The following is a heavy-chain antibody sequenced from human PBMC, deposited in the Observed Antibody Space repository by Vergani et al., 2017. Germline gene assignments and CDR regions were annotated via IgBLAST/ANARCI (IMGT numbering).Heavy chain of an antibody. V-gene: IGHV2-5*04. J-gene: IGHJ6*03. CDR2: MYWNDDQ. D-gene: IGHD1-7*01. Sequence: QITLKESGPTLVKPTQTLTLTCTFSGFSLNTRGVSVAWIRQPPGKALDWLALMYWNDDQHYSPSLNNWVTITKDTSKNQVVLTMTNMDYVDTGTYYCVYXKTECGTTGCFYPFYYYYYMDVWGKGTTVTVSS. CDR3: VYXKTECGTTGCFYPFYYYYYMDV. CDR1: GFSLNTRGVS.